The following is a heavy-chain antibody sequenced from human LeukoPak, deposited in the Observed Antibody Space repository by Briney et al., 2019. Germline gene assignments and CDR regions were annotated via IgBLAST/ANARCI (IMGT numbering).Heavy chain of an antibody. V-gene: IGHV3-21*01. D-gene: IGHD1-14*01. CDR1: GFTFSSYS. CDR3: ARNPGIAGH. Sequence: GXXRLSCAASGFTFSSYSMNWVRQAPGKGLEWVSSISSSSSYIYYADSVKGRFTISRDKDKKSLYLQMNSLRAEDTAVYHCARNPGIAGHWGQGTLVTVSS. J-gene: IGHJ4*02. CDR2: ISSSSSYI.